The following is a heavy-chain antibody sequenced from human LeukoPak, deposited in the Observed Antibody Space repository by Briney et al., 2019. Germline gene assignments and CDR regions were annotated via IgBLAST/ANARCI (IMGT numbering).Heavy chain of an antibody. J-gene: IGHJ5*02. CDR1: GYTFSGHY. CDR2: INPNTGRT. V-gene: IGHV1-2*02. D-gene: IGHD2-21*02. CDR3: ARDAELAYCGGDCYSGWFDP. Sequence: ASVKVSCKASGYTFSGHYMHWVRQPPGQGLEWMGWINPNTGRTEYAQKFQGRVTMTRDTSISTAYMDLSRLRSDDTAVYYCARDAELAYCGGDCYSGWFDPWGQGTLVTVSS.